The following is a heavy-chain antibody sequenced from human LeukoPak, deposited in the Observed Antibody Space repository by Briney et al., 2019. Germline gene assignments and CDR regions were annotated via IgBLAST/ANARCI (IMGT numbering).Heavy chain of an antibody. V-gene: IGHV1-46*01. CDR2: INPSGGST. Sequence: ASVKVSCKASGYTFTSYYMHWVRQAPGQGLEWMGIINPSGGSTSYAQKFQGRVAMTRDTSTSTVYMELSSLRSEDTAVYYCARVPGSLGAYSWIQLWSEYYFDYWGQGTLVTVSS. D-gene: IGHD5-18*01. CDR1: GYTFTSYY. J-gene: IGHJ4*02. CDR3: ARVPGSLGAYSWIQLWSEYYFDY.